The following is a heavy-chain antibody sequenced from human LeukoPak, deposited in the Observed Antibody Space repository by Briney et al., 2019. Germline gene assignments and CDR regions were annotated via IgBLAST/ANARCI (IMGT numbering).Heavy chain of an antibody. Sequence: ASVRVSCKASGYTFTSYGISWVRQAPGQGLEWMGWISAYNGNTNYAQKLQGRVTMTTDTSTSTAYMELRSLRSDDTAVYYCARVNWGFYWFDPWGQGTLVTVSS. D-gene: IGHD7-27*01. J-gene: IGHJ5*02. CDR2: ISAYNGNT. CDR3: ARVNWGFYWFDP. CDR1: GYTFTSYG. V-gene: IGHV1-18*01.